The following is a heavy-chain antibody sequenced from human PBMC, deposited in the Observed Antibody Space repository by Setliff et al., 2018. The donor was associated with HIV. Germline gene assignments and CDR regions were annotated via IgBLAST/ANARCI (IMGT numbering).Heavy chain of an antibody. CDR1: GYTFTSYY. J-gene: IGHJ4*02. D-gene: IGHD3-3*01. CDR2: INPSGGST. CDR3: ARAPRIFPEFNNPHPHFDH. Sequence: ASVKVSCKASGYTFTSYYMHWVRQAPGQGLEWMGIINPSGGSTSYAQKFQGRVTMTTDTSTSTAYMELRGLISDDTAVYFCARAPRIFPEFNNPHPHFDHWGQGTLVTVSS. V-gene: IGHV1-46*01.